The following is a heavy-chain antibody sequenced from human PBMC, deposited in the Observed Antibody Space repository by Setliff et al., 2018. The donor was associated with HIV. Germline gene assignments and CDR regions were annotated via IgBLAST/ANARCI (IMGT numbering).Heavy chain of an antibody. CDR1: GYSISRGGYY. CDR3: ARGDGYRANDAYYDTGMDV. J-gene: IGHJ6*02. Sequence: PSETLSLTCSVSGYSISRGGYYWSWIRQPAGKGLEWIGRIDTPGITNYNPSLKSRVTISFDTSKNQFSLKLSSVTAADTAVYYCARGDGYRANDAYYDTGMDVWGQGITVTVSS. V-gene: IGHV4-61*02. CDR2: IDTPGIT. D-gene: IGHD5-12*01.